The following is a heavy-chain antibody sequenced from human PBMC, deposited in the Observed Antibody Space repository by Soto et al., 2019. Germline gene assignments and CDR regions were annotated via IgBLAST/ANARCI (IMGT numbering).Heavy chain of an antibody. D-gene: IGHD2-15*01. CDR2: INPNGGST. J-gene: IGHJ4*02. CDR1: GYTFTTYY. CDR3: ARAGYCSGGTCFHGNFDY. V-gene: IGHV1-46*01. Sequence: QVQLVQSGAEVKRPGASVKVSCKASGYTFTTYYMHWVRQAPGQGLEWLGIINPNGGSTTYAQKFQGRVTMPRDTSTSTVYLELSSLRSEDTAVYYCARAGYCSGGTCFHGNFDYWGQGALVTVSA.